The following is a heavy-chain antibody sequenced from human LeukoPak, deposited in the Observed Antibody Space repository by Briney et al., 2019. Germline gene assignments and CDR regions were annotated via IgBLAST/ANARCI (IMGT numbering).Heavy chain of an antibody. CDR2: IIPIFGTA. D-gene: IGHD3-22*01. J-gene: IGHJ3*02. CDR1: GGTFSSYA. Sequence: ASVKVSCKASGGTFSSYAISWVRQAPGQGLEWMGGIIPIFGTANYAQKFQGRVTITADESTSTAYMELSRLRSDDTAVYYCARGNRYYYDSSGYYQGAAFDIWGQGTMVTVSS. CDR3: ARGNRYYYDSSGYYQGAAFDI. V-gene: IGHV1-69*13.